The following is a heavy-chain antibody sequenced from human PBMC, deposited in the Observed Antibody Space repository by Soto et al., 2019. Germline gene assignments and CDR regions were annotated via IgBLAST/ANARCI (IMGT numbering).Heavy chain of an antibody. J-gene: IGHJ6*02. Sequence: SXDTLYLNCTVSDDFSIIYYRNWIRQPSGKGLEWIGRVSTNGATSYNPSLESRVTMSVDTSKNQFSLKLTSVTAADTAVYFCARADYEILTGAYAMDVWGQGTTVTVSS. CDR3: ARADYEILTGAYAMDV. CDR1: DDFSIIYY. V-gene: IGHV4-4*07. D-gene: IGHD3-9*01. CDR2: VSTNGAT.